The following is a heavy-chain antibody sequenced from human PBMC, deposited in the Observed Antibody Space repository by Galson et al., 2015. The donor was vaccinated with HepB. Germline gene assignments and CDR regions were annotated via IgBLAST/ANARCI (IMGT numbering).Heavy chain of an antibody. J-gene: IGHJ4*02. CDR1: GFTFSDYY. V-gene: IGHV3-11*06. D-gene: IGHD5-12*01. CDR2: ISNSSRYA. Sequence: SLRLSCAASGFTFSDYYMSWIRQAPGKGLEWVSYISNSSRYANYADSVKGRFTISRDNAKNTLYLQMNSLRAEDTAVFYCVSSGHDSFVYFDYWGQGTLVTVSS. CDR3: VSSGHDSFVYFDY.